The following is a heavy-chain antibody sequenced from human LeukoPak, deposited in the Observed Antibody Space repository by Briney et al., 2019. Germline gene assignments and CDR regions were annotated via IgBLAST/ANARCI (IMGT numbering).Heavy chain of an antibody. CDR2: IYSSGTT. CDR1: GGSFSGYY. J-gene: IGHJ4*02. Sequence: PSETLSLTCAVYGGSFSGYYWSWIRQPPGKGLECIGYIYSSGTTNYNPSLKSRVTLSIDTSKNQFSLKLSSVTAADTAVYYCARLLRQTSVGPDLYYFDYWGQGTLVTVSS. D-gene: IGHD2-2*02. CDR3: ARLLRQTSVGPDLYYFDY. V-gene: IGHV4-59*08.